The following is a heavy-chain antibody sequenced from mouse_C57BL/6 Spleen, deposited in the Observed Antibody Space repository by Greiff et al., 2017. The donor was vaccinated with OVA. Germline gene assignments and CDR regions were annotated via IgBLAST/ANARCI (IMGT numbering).Heavy chain of an antibody. V-gene: IGHV1-69*01. CDR1: GYTFTSYW. D-gene: IGHD1-1*01. CDR3: ARRYYGGSYVDFDY. Sequence: QVQLQQPGAELVMPGASVKLSCKASGYTFTSYWMHWVKQRPGQGLEWIGEIDPSDSYTNYNQQFKGKSTLTVDKSSRTVYMQLSSLTSEDSAVYYCARRYYGGSYVDFDYWGQGTTLTVSS. CDR2: IDPSDSYT. J-gene: IGHJ2*01.